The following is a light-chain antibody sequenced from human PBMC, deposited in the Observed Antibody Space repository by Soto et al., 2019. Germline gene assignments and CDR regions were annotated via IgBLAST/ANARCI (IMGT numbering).Light chain of an antibody. CDR1: QSIGSW. CDR2: KAS. J-gene: IGKJ2*01. Sequence: DIQMTQSPSTLSASVGDRVTITCRASQSIGSWLAWYQQKPGKAPKLLIYKASSLEGGVLSRFSGSGSGTEFTLTIIRLQPDDFATYYCQQYNSYTPYTFGQGTKLEIK. CDR3: QQYNSYTPYT. V-gene: IGKV1-5*03.